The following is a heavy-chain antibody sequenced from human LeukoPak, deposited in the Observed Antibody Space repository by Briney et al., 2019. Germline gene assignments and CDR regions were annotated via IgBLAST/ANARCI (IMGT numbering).Heavy chain of an antibody. J-gene: IGHJ4*02. D-gene: IGHD3-3*01. CDR3: ARSPITIFGVVQYYFDY. V-gene: IGHV4-4*09. CDR2: IYTSGST. CDR1: GGAISSYY. Sequence: PSETLSLTCTVSGGAISSYYWSWIRQPPGKGLEWIGYIYTSGSTNCNPSLKSRVTISVDTSKNQFSLKLSSVTAADTAVYYCARSPITIFGVVQYYFDYWGQGTLVTVSS.